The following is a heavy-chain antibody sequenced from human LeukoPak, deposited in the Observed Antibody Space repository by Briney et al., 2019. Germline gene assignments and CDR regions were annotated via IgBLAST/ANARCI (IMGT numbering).Heavy chain of an antibody. CDR1: GLTFDVYA. CDR2: ITWSNGEI. CDR3: AKSLRNGSGWASDY. Sequence: GGSLRLSCAASGLTFDVYAVHWVRQASGKGLEWVSGITWSNGEIAYADSVKGRFTISRDNAKMYLQMNSLRTEDTAVYYCAKSLRNGSGWASDYWGQGTLVTVSS. D-gene: IGHD6-19*01. J-gene: IGHJ4*02. V-gene: IGHV3-9*01.